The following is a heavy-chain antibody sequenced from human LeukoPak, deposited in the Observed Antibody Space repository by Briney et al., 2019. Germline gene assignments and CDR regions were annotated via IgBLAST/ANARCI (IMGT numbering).Heavy chain of an antibody. CDR3: ATGTSADDYVWGSYRFSPFDY. CDR1: GYTLTELS. J-gene: IGHJ4*02. Sequence: ASVKVSCKVSGYTLTELSMHWVRQAPGKGLEWMGGFDPEDGETIYAQKFQGRVTMTEDTSTDTAYMELSSLRSEDTAVYYCATGTSADDYVWGSYRFSPFDYWGQGTLVTVSS. CDR2: FDPEDGET. D-gene: IGHD3-16*02. V-gene: IGHV1-24*01.